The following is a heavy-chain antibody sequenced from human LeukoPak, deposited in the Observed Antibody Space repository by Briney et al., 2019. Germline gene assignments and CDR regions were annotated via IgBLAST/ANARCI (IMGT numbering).Heavy chain of an antibody. CDR3: AKDLSYYYYMDV. J-gene: IGHJ6*03. V-gene: IGHV3-23*01. Sequence: GGSLRLSCAASGFTFSTSWMNWVRQAPGKGLEWVSAISGGGGGTYYADSVKGRFTISRDNSKNTLYVQMNSLRAEDTAVYCCAKDLSYYYYMDVWGKGTTVTVSS. CDR2: ISGGGGGT. CDR1: GFTFSTSW.